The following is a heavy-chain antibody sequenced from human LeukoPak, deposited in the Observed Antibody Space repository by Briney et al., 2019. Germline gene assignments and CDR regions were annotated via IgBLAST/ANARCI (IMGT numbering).Heavy chain of an antibody. D-gene: IGHD1-1*01. CDR1: GFTFSSYA. J-gene: IGHJ4*02. CDR2: ISGSGGST. V-gene: IGHV3-23*01. Sequence: GGSLRLSCAASGFTFSSYATSWVRQAPGKGLEWVSAISGSGGSTYYADSVKGRFTISRDNSKNTLYLQMNSLRAEDTAVYYCAKGLEPRRNALIVDYWGQGTLVTVSS. CDR3: AKGLEPRRNALIVDY.